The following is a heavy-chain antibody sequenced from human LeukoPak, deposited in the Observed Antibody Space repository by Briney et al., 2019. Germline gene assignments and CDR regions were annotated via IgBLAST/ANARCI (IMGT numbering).Heavy chain of an antibody. J-gene: IGHJ4*02. D-gene: IGHD6-19*01. V-gene: IGHV3-33*07. Sequence: AGGSLRLSCAASGFIFSTYGMYWVRQAPGKGLEWVAVIWYDGTNKDYGDSVKGRFTISRDNSKNTLYLQMNSLRAEDTAVYYCARDRAFRIAVALDYWGQGTLVTVSS. CDR2: IWYDGTNK. CDR3: ARDRAFRIAVALDY. CDR1: GFIFSTYG.